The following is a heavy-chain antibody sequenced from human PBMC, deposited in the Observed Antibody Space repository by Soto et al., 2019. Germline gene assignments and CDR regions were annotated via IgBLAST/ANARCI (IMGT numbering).Heavy chain of an antibody. CDR1: GGTFSSYA. D-gene: IGHD3-10*01. J-gene: IGHJ6*02. CDR3: APDGEGRGDSYYYYGMDD. Sequence: SVKVSCKASGGTFSSYAISWVRQVPGQGLEWMGGIIPIIGTANYAQKFQGRVTITADESTSTAYMELSSLRSEDTAVYYCAPDGEGRGDSYYYYGMDDWGQGTTVTVSS. V-gene: IGHV1-69*13. CDR2: IIPIIGTA.